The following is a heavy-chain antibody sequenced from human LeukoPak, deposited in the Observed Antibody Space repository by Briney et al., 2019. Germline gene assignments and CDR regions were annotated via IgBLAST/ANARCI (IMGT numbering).Heavy chain of an antibody. Sequence: GGSLRLSCAASGFTFSSYEMNWVRQAPGRGLEWVSYISSSGSTIYYADTVKGRFTISRDNAKNTLYMQMNSLRAEDTAVYYCARGRYGYISWGGTFDYWGQGTLVTVSS. V-gene: IGHV3-48*03. CDR1: GFTFSSYE. CDR3: ARGRYGYISWGGTFDY. J-gene: IGHJ4*02. D-gene: IGHD3-16*01. CDR2: ISSSGSTI.